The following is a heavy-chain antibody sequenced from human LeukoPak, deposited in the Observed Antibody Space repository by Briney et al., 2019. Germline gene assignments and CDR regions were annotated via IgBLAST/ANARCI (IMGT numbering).Heavy chain of an antibody. Sequence: PGGSLRLSCAASEFPFNGYWMSWVRQAPGKGLECVANINQDGSEEYYVDSVRGRFTISRDNAKNSLYLQMNNLRLEDTAVYYCARLGRWTQAWSYGIWGRGTLVTVSS. CDR3: ARLGRWTQAWSYGI. CDR1: EFPFNGYW. V-gene: IGHV3-7*01. J-gene: IGHJ4*02. CDR2: INQDGSEE. D-gene: IGHD4-23*01.